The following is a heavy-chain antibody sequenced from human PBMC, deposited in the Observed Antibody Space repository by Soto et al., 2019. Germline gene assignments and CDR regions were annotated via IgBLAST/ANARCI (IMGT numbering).Heavy chain of an antibody. Sequence: SETLSLTCAVYGGSFSGYYWSWIRQPPGKGLEWIGEINHSGSTNYNPSLKSRVTISVDTSKNQFSLKLSSVTAADTAVYYCARDHSYCSGGSCYDLDYWGQGTLVTVSS. J-gene: IGHJ4*02. D-gene: IGHD2-15*01. CDR2: INHSGST. V-gene: IGHV4-34*01. CDR1: GGSFSGYY. CDR3: ARDHSYCSGGSCYDLDY.